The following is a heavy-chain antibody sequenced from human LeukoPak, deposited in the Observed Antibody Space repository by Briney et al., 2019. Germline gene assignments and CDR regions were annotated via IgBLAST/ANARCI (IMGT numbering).Heavy chain of an antibody. D-gene: IGHD3-10*01. J-gene: IGHJ3*02. V-gene: IGHV1-8*01. CDR3: AVLREFGAFDI. Sequence: GWMNPNSGNTGYAQKFQGRVTMTRNTSISTAYMELSSLRSEDTAVYYCAVLREFGAFDIWGQGTMVTVSS. CDR2: MNPNSGNT.